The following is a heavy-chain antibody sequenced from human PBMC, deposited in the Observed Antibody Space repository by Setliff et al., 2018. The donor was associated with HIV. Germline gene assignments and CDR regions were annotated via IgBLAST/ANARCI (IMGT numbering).Heavy chain of an antibody. CDR3: ARSGALATSTWSPFDY. Sequence: PSETLSLTCAVYGGAFSGYYWSWIRQPPGKGLEWIGDINHSGSTTYNPSLKSRVTISVDTSKNQFSLKLSAVTAADTALYYCARSGALATSTWSPFDYWGHGNQVTVS. J-gene: IGHJ4*01. CDR1: GGAFSGYY. D-gene: IGHD6-19*01. V-gene: IGHV4-34*01. CDR2: INHSGST.